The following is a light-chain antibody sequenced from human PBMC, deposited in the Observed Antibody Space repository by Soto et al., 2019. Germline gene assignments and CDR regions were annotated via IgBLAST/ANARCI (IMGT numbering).Light chain of an antibody. CDR3: SSYTSSSTVV. J-gene: IGLJ2*01. CDR1: SSDVGGYNY. V-gene: IGLV2-14*01. Sequence: QSALTQPASVSGSPGQSITISCTGTSSDVGGYNYVSWYQQHPGKAPKLMIYEVSNRPSGVSNRFSCSKSGNTASLTISGLQAEDEADYYCSSYTSSSTVVFGGGTQLTV. CDR2: EVS.